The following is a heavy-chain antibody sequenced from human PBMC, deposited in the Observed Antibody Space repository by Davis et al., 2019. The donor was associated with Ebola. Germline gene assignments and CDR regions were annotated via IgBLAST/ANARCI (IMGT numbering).Heavy chain of an antibody. D-gene: IGHD3-10*01. V-gene: IGHV4-59*12. CDR2: IHDSGST. Sequence: SETLSLTCAVYGGSFSGYYWSWIRQPPGKGLEWIGYIHDSGSTNYNPSLKSRLTISVDTSKNQFSLKLSSVTAADTAVYYCARYRDYYGSGSLNWFDPWGQGTLVTVSS. J-gene: IGHJ5*02. CDR1: GGSFSGYY. CDR3: ARYRDYYGSGSLNWFDP.